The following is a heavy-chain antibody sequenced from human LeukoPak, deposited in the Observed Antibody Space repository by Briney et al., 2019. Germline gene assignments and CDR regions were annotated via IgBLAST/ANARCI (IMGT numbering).Heavy chain of an antibody. CDR1: GFTFSSYS. J-gene: IGHJ4*02. Sequence: SGGSLRLSCAASGFTFSSYSMNWVRQAPGKGLEWVSSISSSSSYIYYADSVKGRFTISRDNAKNSLYLQMNSLRAEGTAVYYCARDTDGSSSSLDYWGQGTLVTVSS. CDR2: ISSSSSYI. V-gene: IGHV3-21*01. CDR3: ARDTDGSSSSLDY. D-gene: IGHD6-6*01.